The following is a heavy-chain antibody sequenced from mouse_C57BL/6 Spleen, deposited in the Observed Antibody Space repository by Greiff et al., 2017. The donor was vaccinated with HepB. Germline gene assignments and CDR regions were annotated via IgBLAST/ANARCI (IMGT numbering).Heavy chain of an antibody. CDR2: IYPGDGDT. D-gene: IGHD1-1*01. CDR3: ARWSTVVFDY. Sequence: QVQLKESGPELVKPGASVKISCKASGYAFSSSWMNWVKQRPGKGLEWIGRIYPGDGDTNYNGKFKGKATLTADKSSSTAYMQLSSLTSEDSAVYFCARWSTVVFDYWGQGTTLTVSS. J-gene: IGHJ2*01. V-gene: IGHV1-82*01. CDR1: GYAFSSSW.